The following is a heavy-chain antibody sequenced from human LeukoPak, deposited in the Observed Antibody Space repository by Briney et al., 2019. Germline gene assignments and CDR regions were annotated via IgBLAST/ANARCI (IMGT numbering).Heavy chain of an antibody. CDR3: ASRTPRGWYDSVLFDY. D-gene: IGHD6-19*01. J-gene: IGHJ4*02. Sequence: SETLSLTCTVSGASISTYYWTWIRQPPGKGLEWIGYIHHSGSSNYNPSLKSRATISLDTSKKQFSLNLSSVTAADTAVYYCASRTPRGWYDSVLFDYWGQGTLVTVSS. V-gene: IGHV4-59*01. CDR2: IHHSGSS. CDR1: GASISTYY.